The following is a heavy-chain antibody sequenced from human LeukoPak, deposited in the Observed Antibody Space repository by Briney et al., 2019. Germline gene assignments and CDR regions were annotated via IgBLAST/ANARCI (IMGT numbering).Heavy chain of an antibody. CDR3: ARDPHSSSWDY. CDR1: GGSFSGYY. CDR2: INHSGST. D-gene: IGHD6-13*01. V-gene: IGHV4-34*01. J-gene: IGHJ4*02. Sequence: SSETLSLTCAVYGGSFSGYYWTWIRQPPGKGLEGIGEINHSGSTTYNPALKSRVTISVDTSKNQFSLKLSSVTAADTAVYYCARDPHSSSWDYWGQGTLVTVSS.